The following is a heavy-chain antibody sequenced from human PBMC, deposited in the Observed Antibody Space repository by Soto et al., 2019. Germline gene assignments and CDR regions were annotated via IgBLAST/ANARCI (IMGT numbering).Heavy chain of an antibody. CDR2: ISYDGNNK. CDR1: GFSFSSYA. CDR3: ARAPPRGIEEPGTWGSGMDV. V-gene: IGHV3-30-3*01. J-gene: IGHJ6*02. D-gene: IGHD6-19*01. Sequence: GGSLRLSCAASGFSFSSYAMHWVRQAPGKGLEWVAVISYDGNNKYYADSVKGRITISRDSSKNMVYLQMNSLRPEDTAVYYCARAPPRGIEEPGTWGSGMDVWGQGTTVTVSS.